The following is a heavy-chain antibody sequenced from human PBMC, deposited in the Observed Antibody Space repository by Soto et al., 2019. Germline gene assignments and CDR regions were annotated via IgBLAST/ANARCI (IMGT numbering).Heavy chain of an antibody. D-gene: IGHD6-13*01. CDR2: IFYTGST. V-gene: IGHV4-59*01. CDR1: GDSMNNFY. J-gene: IGHJ4*02. Sequence: PSETLSLTCTVSGDSMNNFYWSWIRQPPGKTLEWIGNIFYTGSTTYNPSLESRITMSVDTSKNQFSLRLSSVSAADTAVYFCAKYRRTAAEGYKLDYWGRGTLVTVSS. CDR3: AKYRRTAAEGYKLDY.